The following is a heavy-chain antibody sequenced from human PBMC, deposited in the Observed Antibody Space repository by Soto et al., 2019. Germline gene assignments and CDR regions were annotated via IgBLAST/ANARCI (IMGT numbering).Heavy chain of an antibody. CDR1: GYTFSSYG. Sequence: QVQLVQSGAEVKKPGASVKVSCKASGYTFSSYGISWVRQAPGQGLEWMGWISAYNGNTNYAQKLQGRVTVTTDTSTSTAYMELRSLRADDTAVYYCARVEDYGDYGVSYVDYWGQGTLVTVSS. D-gene: IGHD4-17*01. V-gene: IGHV1-18*01. CDR3: ARVEDYGDYGVSYVDY. CDR2: ISAYNGNT. J-gene: IGHJ4*02.